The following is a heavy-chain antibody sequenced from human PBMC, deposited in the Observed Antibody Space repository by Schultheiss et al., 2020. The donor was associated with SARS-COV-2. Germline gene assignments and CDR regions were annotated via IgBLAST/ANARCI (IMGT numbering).Heavy chain of an antibody. D-gene: IGHD3-3*01. CDR3: ARDVVRLTIFGVVVPNWFDP. J-gene: IGHJ5*02. V-gene: IGHV1-18*01. CDR1: GYTFTSYG. Sequence: ASVKVSCKASGYTFTSYGISWVRQAPGQGLEWMGWISPYTGDTKYAQNLQGRVIMTTDTSTNTAYMELRSLRSDDTAVYYCARDVVRLTIFGVVVPNWFDPWGQGTLVTVSS. CDR2: ISPYTGDT.